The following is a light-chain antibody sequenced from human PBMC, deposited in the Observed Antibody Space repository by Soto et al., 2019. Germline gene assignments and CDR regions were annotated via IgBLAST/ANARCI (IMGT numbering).Light chain of an antibody. CDR2: LERSGSY. CDR1: SGHSSYI. CDR3: ETWDTNSRV. V-gene: IGLV4-60*02. Sequence: QLVLTQSSSASASLGSSVKLTCTLSSGHSSYIIAWHQQQPGKAPRYLMKLERSGSYNKGSGVPDRFSGSSSGADRYLTISNLQFEDEAEYYCETWDTNSRVFGGGTQLTVL. J-gene: IGLJ3*02.